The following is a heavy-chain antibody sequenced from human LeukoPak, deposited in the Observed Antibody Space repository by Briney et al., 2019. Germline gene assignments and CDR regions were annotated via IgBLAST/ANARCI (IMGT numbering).Heavy chain of an antibody. CDR2: FYYIGGT. V-gene: IGHV4-39*01. D-gene: IGHD4-11*01. J-gene: IGHJ4*02. CDR3: ARILTTFDS. Sequence: SETLSLTCTVSRGSISSSSYYWGWVRQPPGKRLEWIGSFYYIGGTYYNPSLEGRVTISADSSKNQFSLKLTSVTAADTALYYCARILTTFDSWGQGTLVTVSS. CDR1: RGSISSSSYY.